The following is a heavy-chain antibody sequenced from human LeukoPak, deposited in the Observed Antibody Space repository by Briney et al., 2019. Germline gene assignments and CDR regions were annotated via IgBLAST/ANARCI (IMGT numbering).Heavy chain of an antibody. Sequence: ASVTVSCKASGHTFTGYYMHWVRQAPGQGLEWMGWINPNSGDTNYAQTFQGWVTMTRDTSISTAYMELSRLRSDDTAVYYCARESDDSSGYFLDYWGQGTLVTVSS. CDR1: GHTFTGYY. CDR2: INPNSGDT. V-gene: IGHV1-2*04. J-gene: IGHJ4*02. D-gene: IGHD3-22*01. CDR3: ARESDDSSGYFLDY.